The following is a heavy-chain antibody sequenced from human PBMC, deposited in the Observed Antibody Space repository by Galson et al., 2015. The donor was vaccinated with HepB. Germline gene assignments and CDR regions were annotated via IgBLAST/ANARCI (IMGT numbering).Heavy chain of an antibody. CDR2: ISGSGGST. D-gene: IGHD3-10*01. Sequence: SLRLSCAASGFTFSSYAMSWVRQAPGKGLEWVSAISGSGGSTYYADSVKGRFTISRDNSKNTLYLQMNSLRAEDTAVYYCAKTLRGARYFDLWGRGTLVTVSS. J-gene: IGHJ2*01. CDR3: AKTLRGARYFDL. V-gene: IGHV3-23*01. CDR1: GFTFSSYA.